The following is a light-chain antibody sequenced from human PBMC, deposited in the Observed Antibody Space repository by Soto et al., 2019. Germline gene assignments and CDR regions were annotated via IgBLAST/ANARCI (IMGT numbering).Light chain of an antibody. CDR3: QQYNKWPRT. J-gene: IGKJ1*01. Sequence: EIVITQSPVPLSVSSGEKATLSCRAGQSVSSALAWYQQKPGLPPRLLIYDASTRATGIPARFSGSGSGTDFTLTISSLQSQDFAVYYCQQYNKWPRTFGQGTKVDIK. CDR2: DAS. V-gene: IGKV3-15*01. CDR1: QSVSSA.